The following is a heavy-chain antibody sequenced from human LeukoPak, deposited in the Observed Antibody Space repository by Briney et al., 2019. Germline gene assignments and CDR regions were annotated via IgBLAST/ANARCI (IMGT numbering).Heavy chain of an antibody. D-gene: IGHD6-19*01. CDR1: GYSLTGYY. V-gene: IGHV1-2*02. J-gene: IGHJ5*02. CDR3: ARDNAVAATNYFDP. Sequence: GASVQVSCTASGYSLTGYYMNWVGQAPGPGLEWMGWINPNSGDTKYVQKFQGRVTMTRDKSINTAYMELSRLRSDDTAVYYCARDNAVAATNYFDPWGQGTLVTVSS. CDR2: INPNSGDT.